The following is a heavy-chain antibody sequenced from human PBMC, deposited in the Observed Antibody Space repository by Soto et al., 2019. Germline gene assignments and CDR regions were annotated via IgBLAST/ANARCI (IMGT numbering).Heavy chain of an antibody. CDR2: ISFDGSNK. Sequence: QLQLVESGGGVVQPGRSLRLSCAASGFTFSSYAMHWVRQAPGKGLEWVAVISFDGSNKYYADSVKGRFTISRDNSKNTLYLQMNSLRAEDTAVYYSARAETGCWKAAFDIWSQGTMVTVSS. J-gene: IGHJ3*02. V-gene: IGHV3-30-3*01. D-gene: IGHD3-9*01. CDR1: GFTFSSYA. CDR3: ARAETGCWKAAFDI.